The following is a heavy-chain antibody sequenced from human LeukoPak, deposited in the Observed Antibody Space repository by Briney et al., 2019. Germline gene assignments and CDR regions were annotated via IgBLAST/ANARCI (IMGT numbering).Heavy chain of an antibody. CDR2: IYTSGTT. CDR1: GGSISSCY. CDR3: ARHGRDWFDP. J-gene: IGHJ5*02. V-gene: IGHV4-4*09. Sequence: PSETLSLTCTVSGGSISSCYWSWIRQPPGKGLEWIGYIYTSGTTNYNPSLKSRVTISVDTSKNQFSLKLSSVTAADTAVYYRARHGRDWFDPWGQGTLVTVSS. D-gene: IGHD3/OR15-3a*01.